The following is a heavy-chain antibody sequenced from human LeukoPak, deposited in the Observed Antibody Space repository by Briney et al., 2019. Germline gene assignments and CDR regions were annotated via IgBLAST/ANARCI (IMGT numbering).Heavy chain of an antibody. D-gene: IGHD6-19*01. V-gene: IGHV1-2*04. Sequence: ASVKVSCKASGYTFTSYAMHWVRQAPGQGLEWMGWINPNSGGTNYAQKFQGWVTMTRDTSISTAYMELSRLRSDDTAVYYCAIQIAVAGRFDYWGQGTLVTVSS. CDR1: GYTFTSYA. J-gene: IGHJ4*02. CDR3: AIQIAVAGRFDY. CDR2: INPNSGGT.